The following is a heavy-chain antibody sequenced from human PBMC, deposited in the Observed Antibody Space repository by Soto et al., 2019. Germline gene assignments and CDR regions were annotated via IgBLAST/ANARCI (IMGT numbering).Heavy chain of an antibody. J-gene: IGHJ4*02. CDR3: ARDWFGIDY. Sequence: QVQLVQSGAEVKKPGASVKVSCKASGYTFTSYGISWVRQAPGQGLEWMGWINPYNGNTNYAQKPXGRVTMTTDTATNTAYKELRSLRSDDTAVDYCARDWFGIDYWGQGTLVTVSS. CDR2: INPYNGNT. CDR1: GYTFTSYG. V-gene: IGHV1-18*01. D-gene: IGHD3-16*01.